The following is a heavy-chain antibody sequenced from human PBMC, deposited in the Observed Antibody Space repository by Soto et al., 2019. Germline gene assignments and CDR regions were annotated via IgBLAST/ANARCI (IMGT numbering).Heavy chain of an antibody. CDR3: ARPMDSSRCFLGMDV. V-gene: IGHV4-34*02. CDR1: GESFNDYF. J-gene: IGHJ6*02. D-gene: IGHD6-19*01. Sequence: QVALQQWGAGLLKPSQTLSLTCAVYGESFNDYFWTWIRQSPGAGLGRLAEVHHTGTSYYNPSLKCRLAVSVDTSRNQFALNLTSLTAADTAAYYCARPMDSSRCFLGMDVWGQGTTVVVSS. CDR2: VHHTGTS.